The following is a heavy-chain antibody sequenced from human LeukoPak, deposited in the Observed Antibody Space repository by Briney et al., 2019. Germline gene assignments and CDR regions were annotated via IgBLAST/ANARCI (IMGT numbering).Heavy chain of an antibody. CDR1: GGSISSSSYY. Sequence: SETLSLTCTVSGGSISSSSYYWGWIRQPPGKGLEWIGSISYSGSTYHNPSLKSRVTISVDTSKNQFSLKLSSVTAADTAVYYCARVNGGSYLIDYWGQGTLVTVSS. CDR2: ISYSGST. V-gene: IGHV4-39*07. J-gene: IGHJ4*02. D-gene: IGHD1-26*01. CDR3: ARVNGGSYLIDY.